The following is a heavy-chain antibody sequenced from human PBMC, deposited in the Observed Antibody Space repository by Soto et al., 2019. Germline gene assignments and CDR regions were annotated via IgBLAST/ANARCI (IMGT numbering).Heavy chain of an antibody. CDR3: ARVDYYDSSGYPIDY. V-gene: IGHV4-39*01. J-gene: IGHJ4*02. D-gene: IGHD3-22*01. Sequence: PSETLSLTCTVSGGSISSSSYYWGWIRQPPGKGLEWIGSIYYSGSTYYNLSLKSRVTISVDTSKNQFSLKLSSVTAADTAVYYCARVDYYDSSGYPIDYWGQGTLVTVSS. CDR2: IYYSGST. CDR1: GGSISSSSYY.